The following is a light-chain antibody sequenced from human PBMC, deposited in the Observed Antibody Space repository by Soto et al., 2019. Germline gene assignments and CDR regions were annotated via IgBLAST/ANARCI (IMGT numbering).Light chain of an antibody. CDR2: GTS. Sequence: DIVMTQSPFALSASVGDRVTITCRASQNIRGFLHWYQQKPGKAPKLLIYGTSNLESGVPSRFGGSGSGTDFTLTISGLQLEDFATYYCQQCFSNYFTFRGGTKVNIK. J-gene: IGKJ4*01. V-gene: IGKV1-39*01. CDR3: QQCFSNYFT. CDR1: QNIRGF.